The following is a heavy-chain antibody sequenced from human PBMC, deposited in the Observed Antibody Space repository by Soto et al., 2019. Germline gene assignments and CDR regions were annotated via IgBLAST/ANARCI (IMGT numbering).Heavy chain of an antibody. CDR3: AKEPSYYDSSGYYY. D-gene: IGHD3-22*01. CDR2: ISGSGGST. Sequence: PGGSLRLFCAASGFTFSSYAMSWVRQAPGKGLEWVSAISGSGGSTYYADSVKGRFTISRDNSKNTLYLQMNSLRAEDTAVYYCAKEPSYYDSSGYYYWGQGTLVTVSS. CDR1: GFTFSSYA. J-gene: IGHJ4*02. V-gene: IGHV3-23*01.